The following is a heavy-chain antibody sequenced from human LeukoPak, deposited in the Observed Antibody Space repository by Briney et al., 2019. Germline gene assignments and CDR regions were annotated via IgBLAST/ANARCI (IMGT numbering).Heavy chain of an antibody. V-gene: IGHV1-2*02. CDR2: INPNSGGT. Sequence: ASVKVSCKASGYTFTGYYMHWVRQAPGQGLEWMGWINPNSGGTNYAQKFQGRVTMTRDTSISTAYMELSRLRSDDTAVYYCARDELGSYYDSSGYYHDYWGQGTLVTVSS. CDR3: ARDELGSYYDSSGYYHDY. D-gene: IGHD3-22*01. CDR1: GYTFTGYY. J-gene: IGHJ4*02.